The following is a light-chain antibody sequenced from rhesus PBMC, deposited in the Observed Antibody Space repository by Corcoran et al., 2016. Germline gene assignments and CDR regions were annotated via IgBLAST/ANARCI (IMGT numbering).Light chain of an antibody. V-gene: IGLV2-32*02. J-gene: IGLJ1*01. CDR1: SSDIGGYNY. CDR2: EVG. Sequence: QAALTQPRSVSGSPGQSVTISCTGTSSDIGGYNYVSWYQQHPGTAPKVMIYEVGKRPSGVSDRFSGSKSDNTASLTISGLQAEDEADYYCSSYAGSNSYIFGDGTRLTVL. CDR3: SSYAGSNSYI.